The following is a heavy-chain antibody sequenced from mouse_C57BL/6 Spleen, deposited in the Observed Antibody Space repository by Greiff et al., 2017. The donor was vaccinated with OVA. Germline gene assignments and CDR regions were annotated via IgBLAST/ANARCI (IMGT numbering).Heavy chain of an antibody. CDR2: LRLKSDTYAT. D-gene: IGHD2-1*01. CDR3: TRGMIYYGDD. V-gene: IGHV6-3*01. Sequence: EVQRVESGGGLVQPGGSMKLSCVASGFTFSNYWMHWVRQSPEKGLEWVAQLRLKSDTYATHYAESVKGRFTISREDSKSSVYLQMNNLRAEDTGIYYCTRGMIYYGDDWGQGTTLTVSS. CDR1: GFTFSNYW. J-gene: IGHJ2*01.